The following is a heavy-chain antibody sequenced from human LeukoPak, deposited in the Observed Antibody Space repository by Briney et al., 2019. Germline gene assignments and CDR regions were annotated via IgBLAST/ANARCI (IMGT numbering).Heavy chain of an antibody. CDR3: AIRYGSGEKYYYYYYMDV. D-gene: IGHD3-10*01. J-gene: IGHJ6*03. Sequence: ASVKVSCRASGYTFTSYDINWVRQATGQGLEWMGWMNPNSGNTGYAQKFQGRVTMTRNTSISTAYMELSSLRSEDTAVYYCAIRYGSGEKYYYYYYMDVWGKGTTVTVSS. CDR2: MNPNSGNT. V-gene: IGHV1-8*01. CDR1: GYTFTSYD.